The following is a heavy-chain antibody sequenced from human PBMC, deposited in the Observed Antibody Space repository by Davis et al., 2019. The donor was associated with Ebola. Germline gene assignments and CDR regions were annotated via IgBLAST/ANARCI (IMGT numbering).Heavy chain of an antibody. CDR3: ARPSNYYYGMDV. V-gene: IGHV4-61*08. J-gene: IGHJ6*02. CDR2: ISDRGST. CDR1: GVSVSSGAYY. Sequence: MPSETLSPTCTVSGVSVSSGAYYWNWIRQPPGKGLEWIGYISDRGSTYYNPSFKSRVSILLDTSKNQFSLKLSSVTAADTAVYYCARPSNYYYGMDVWGQGTTVTVSS.